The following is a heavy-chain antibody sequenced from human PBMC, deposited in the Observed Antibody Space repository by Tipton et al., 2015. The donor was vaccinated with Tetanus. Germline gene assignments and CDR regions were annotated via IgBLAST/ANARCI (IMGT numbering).Heavy chain of an antibody. CDR3: ASLGYCTGGDCYSTA. Sequence: TLSLTCAVSGGSISGRNWWSWVRQSPGMGLEWIGEIYHSGTTNYNPSLKSRVAVSVDQSRNQFSLRLSSVTAADTAVYYCASLGYCTGGDCYSTAWGQGILVTVSS. CDR2: IYHSGTT. V-gene: IGHV4-4*02. D-gene: IGHD2-15*01. CDR1: GGSISGRNW. J-gene: IGHJ5*02.